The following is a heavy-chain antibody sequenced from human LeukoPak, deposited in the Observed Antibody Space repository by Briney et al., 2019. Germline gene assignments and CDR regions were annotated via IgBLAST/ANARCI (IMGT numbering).Heavy chain of an antibody. CDR2: LNTNTGNP. CDR1: GYTFIMYA. J-gene: IGHJ4*02. Sequence: ASVKVSCKASGYTFIMYAINWVRQAPGQGLEWMGWLNTNTGNPTYAQGFTGRFVFSLDTSVSTAYLQIGSLKAEDTAVYYCARVPRRDGYSYWGQGTLVTVSS. D-gene: IGHD5-24*01. V-gene: IGHV7-4-1*01. CDR3: ARVPRRDGYSY.